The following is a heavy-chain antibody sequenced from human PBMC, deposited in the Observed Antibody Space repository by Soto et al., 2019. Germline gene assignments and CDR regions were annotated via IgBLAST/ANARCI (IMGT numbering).Heavy chain of an antibody. CDR3: AGDRSADRFVQYFQH. Sequence: GGSLRLSCAASGFTFRSFTMNWVRQAPGKGLEWVSTISSNSAYIYYTDALRGRFTISRDNAKNSLYLQMNSLTSEDTAVYYCAGDRSADRFVQYFQHWGPGTLVTVSS. CDR2: ISSNSAYI. CDR1: GFTFRSFT. V-gene: IGHV3-21*01. J-gene: IGHJ1*01. D-gene: IGHD6-19*01.